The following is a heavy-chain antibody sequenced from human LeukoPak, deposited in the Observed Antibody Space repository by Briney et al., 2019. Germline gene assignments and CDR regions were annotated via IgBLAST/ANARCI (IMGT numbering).Heavy chain of an antibody. CDR3: AKDQNIYYFDY. CDR2: IAYDGNNK. J-gene: IGHJ4*02. D-gene: IGHD1/OR15-1a*01. V-gene: IGHV3-30*18. CDR1: GITFSTYG. Sequence: GGSLRLSCVASGITFSTYGMHWVRQAPGKGLEWVAVIAYDGNNKYYADSMKGRFTISRDNSKNTLYLQMNSLRAEDTAVYYCAKDQNIYYFDYWGQGTLVTVSS.